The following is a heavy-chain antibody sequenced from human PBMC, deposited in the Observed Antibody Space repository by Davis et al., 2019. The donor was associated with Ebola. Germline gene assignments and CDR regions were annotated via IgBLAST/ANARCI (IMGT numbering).Heavy chain of an antibody. CDR2: IYYSGST. D-gene: IGHD3-22*01. V-gene: IGHV4-39*01. Sequence: SETLSLTCTVSGGSISGYYWSWIRQPPGKGLEWIGSIYYSGSTYYNPSLKSRVTISVDTSKNQFSLKLSSVTAADTAVYYCASLLGGNYYDSSGYYKRTYYFDYWGQGTLVTVSS. CDR3: ASLLGGNYYDSSGYYKRTYYFDY. CDR1: GGSISGYY. J-gene: IGHJ4*02.